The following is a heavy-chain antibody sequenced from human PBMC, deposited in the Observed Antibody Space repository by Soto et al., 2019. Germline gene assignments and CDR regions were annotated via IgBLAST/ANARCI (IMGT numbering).Heavy chain of an antibody. CDR1: GFTFSSYA. CDR3: ARAFRTSSFGVVYTKDPPDAFDI. J-gene: IGHJ3*02. V-gene: IGHV3-30-3*01. CDR2: ISYVGSNK. Sequence: QVQLVESGGGVVQPGRSLRLSCAASGFTFSSYAMHWVRQAPGKGLEWVAVISYVGSNKYYADSVKGRFTISRDNSKNTLYLQMNSLRAEDTAVYYCARAFRTSSFGVVYTKDPPDAFDIWGQGTMVTVSS. D-gene: IGHD3-3*01.